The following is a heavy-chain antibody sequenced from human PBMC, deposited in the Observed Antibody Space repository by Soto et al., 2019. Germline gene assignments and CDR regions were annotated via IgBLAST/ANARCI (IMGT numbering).Heavy chain of an antibody. J-gene: IGHJ4*02. CDR3: VRGRHIPTFGGRFDF. CDR1: GASLTNGYS. Sequence: SETLSLTCALSGASLTNGYSWGCIRQSPGKGLEWIATIYHTGSTYYNPSLKSRATISVDTSKNQFSLRLRSVTGEDTAVYYCVRGRHIPTFGGRFDFWGPGTLVTVSS. V-gene: IGHV4-38-2*01. CDR2: IYHTGST. D-gene: IGHD3-16*01.